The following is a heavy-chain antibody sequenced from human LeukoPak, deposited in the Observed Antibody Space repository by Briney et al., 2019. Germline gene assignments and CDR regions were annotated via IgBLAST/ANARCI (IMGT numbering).Heavy chain of an antibody. CDR3: ASRAGGFMIARAAAGPLDY. CDR1: GYTFTSYG. D-gene: IGHD6-13*01. V-gene: IGHV1-18*01. Sequence: ASVKVSCKASGYTFTSYGISWVRQAPGQGPEWMGWISAYNGNTNYAQKLQGRVTMTTDTSTSTAYMELRSLRSDDTAVYYCASRAGGFMIARAAAGPLDYWGQGTLVTVSS. CDR2: ISAYNGNT. J-gene: IGHJ4*02.